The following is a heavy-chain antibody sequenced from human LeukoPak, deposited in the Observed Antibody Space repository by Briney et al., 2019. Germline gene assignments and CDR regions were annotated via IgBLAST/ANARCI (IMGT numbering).Heavy chain of an antibody. CDR3: ASIRRTEEAFED. Sequence: GGSQRLSCAASGFTLSSYWMSWVRQAPGKGLEWVANIKQDGSEKYYVDSVKGRFTISRDNAKNSVYLQMNSLRAEDTAVYYCASIRRTEEAFEDWGQGTLVTVSS. J-gene: IGHJ4*02. D-gene: IGHD1-14*01. CDR2: IKQDGSEK. CDR1: GFTLSSYW. V-gene: IGHV3-7*05.